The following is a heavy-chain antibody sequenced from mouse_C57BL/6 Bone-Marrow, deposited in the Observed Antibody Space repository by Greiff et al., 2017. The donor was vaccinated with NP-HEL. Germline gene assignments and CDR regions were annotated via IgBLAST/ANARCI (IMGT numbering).Heavy chain of an antibody. J-gene: IGHJ1*03. Sequence: DVMLVESGGGLVKPGGSLKLSCAASGFTFSSYTMSWVRQTPEKRLEWVATISGGGGNTYYPDSVKGRFTISRDNAKNTLYLQMSSLRSEDTALYYCARLYGRYFDVWGTGTTVTVSS. D-gene: IGHD1-1*01. CDR2: ISGGGGNT. CDR1: GFTFSSYT. CDR3: ARLYGRYFDV. V-gene: IGHV5-9*01.